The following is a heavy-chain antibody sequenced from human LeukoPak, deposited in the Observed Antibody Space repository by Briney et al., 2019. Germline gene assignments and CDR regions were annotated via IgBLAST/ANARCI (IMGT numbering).Heavy chain of an antibody. D-gene: IGHD5-18*01. V-gene: IGHV4-34*01. CDR3: ARNRGYSYGLRSPYYYYMDV. Sequence: PSETLSLTCAVYGGSFSGYYWSWIRQPPGKGLEWIGEINHSGSTNYNPSLKSRVTISVDTSKNQFSLKLSSVTAADTAVYYCARNRGYSYGLRSPYYYYMDVWGKGTTVTISS. CDR2: INHSGST. CDR1: GGSFSGYY. J-gene: IGHJ6*03.